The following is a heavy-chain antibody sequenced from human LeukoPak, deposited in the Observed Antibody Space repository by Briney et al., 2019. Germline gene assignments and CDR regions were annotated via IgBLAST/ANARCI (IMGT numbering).Heavy chain of an antibody. CDR3: ARGAWTSSFDY. J-gene: IGHJ4*02. V-gene: IGHV1-8*01. Sequence: ASVQVSCKASGYAFTSYDINWVRQATGQGLEWMGWMNPNSGNTDYAQKFQGRVAMTRDTSISTVYMELSSLRSEDTAVYYCARGAWTSSFDYWGQGTLVTVSS. CDR2: MNPNSGNT. CDR1: GYAFTSYD. D-gene: IGHD6-6*01.